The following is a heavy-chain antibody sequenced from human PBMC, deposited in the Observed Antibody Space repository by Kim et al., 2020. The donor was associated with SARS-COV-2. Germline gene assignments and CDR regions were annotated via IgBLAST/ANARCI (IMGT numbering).Heavy chain of an antibody. CDR3: ARGMMGYSSGWYYYYGMDV. J-gene: IGHJ6*02. Sequence: GRFTISRENAKNSLYLQMNSLRAGDTAVYYCARGMMGYSSGWYYYYGMDVWGQGTTVTVSS. V-gene: IGHV3-13*01. D-gene: IGHD6-19*01.